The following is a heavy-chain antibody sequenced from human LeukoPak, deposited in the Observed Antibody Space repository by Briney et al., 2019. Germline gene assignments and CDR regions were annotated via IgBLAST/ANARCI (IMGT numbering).Heavy chain of an antibody. D-gene: IGHD6-6*01. J-gene: IGHJ3*02. Sequence: PSETLSLTCAVSGGSISSGGYSWSWIRQPPGKGLEWIGYIYHSGSTYYNPSLKSRVTISVDRSKNQFSLKLSSVTAADTAVYYCARSMPNPHLAARRENAFDIWGQGTMVTVSS. CDR1: GGSISSGGYS. CDR3: ARSMPNPHLAARRENAFDI. V-gene: IGHV4-30-2*01. CDR2: IYHSGST.